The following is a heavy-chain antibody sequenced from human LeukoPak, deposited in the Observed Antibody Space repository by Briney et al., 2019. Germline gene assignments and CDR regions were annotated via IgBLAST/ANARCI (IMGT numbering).Heavy chain of an antibody. J-gene: IGHJ4*02. V-gene: IGHV1-2*02. Sequence: ASVKVSCKASGYTFTSYDINWVRQAPGQGLEWMGWINPNSGGTNYAQKFQGRVTMTRDTSISTAYMELSRLRSDDTAVYYCARGYSSGWYVFDYWGQGTLVTVSS. CDR1: GYTFTSYD. CDR3: ARGYSSGWYVFDY. D-gene: IGHD6-19*01. CDR2: INPNSGGT.